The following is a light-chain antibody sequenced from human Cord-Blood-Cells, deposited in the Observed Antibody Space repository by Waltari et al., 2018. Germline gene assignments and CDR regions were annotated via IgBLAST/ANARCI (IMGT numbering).Light chain of an antibody. J-gene: IGLJ3*02. CDR1: SSDVGGYNY. CDR2: DVR. V-gene: IGLV2-14*03. CDR3: SSYTSSSTWV. Sequence: QSALTQPASVSGSPGQSITISCTGTSSDVGGYNYVSWYQQHPGKAPKLMIYDVRNRPPGVSNRFSGSKSGNTASLTISGLQAEDEADYYCSSYTSSSTWVFGGGTKLTVL.